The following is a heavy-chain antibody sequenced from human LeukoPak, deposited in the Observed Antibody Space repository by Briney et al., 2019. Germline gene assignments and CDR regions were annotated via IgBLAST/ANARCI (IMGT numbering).Heavy chain of an antibody. CDR2: ISSSRSTI. J-gene: IGHJ3*02. D-gene: IGHD3-3*01. V-gene: IGHV3-48*04. CDR3: ARDANEGTTYDFWSGYYSRDDAFDI. CDR1: GFTFSSYS. Sequence: GGSLRPSCAASGFTFSSYSMIWVRQAPGRALEWGSYISSSRSTIYYADAVGGRFTIPRDNAKHSLYLQMNSLRAEDTDVYYCARDANEGTTYDFWSGYYSRDDAFDIWGQGTMVTVSS.